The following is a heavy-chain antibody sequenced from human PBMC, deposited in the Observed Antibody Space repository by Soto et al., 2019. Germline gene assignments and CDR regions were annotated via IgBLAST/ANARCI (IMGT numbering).Heavy chain of an antibody. D-gene: IGHD1-7*01. V-gene: IGHV1-2*04. Sequence: GTSVKVSCKVSGYTFTGYYMHWVRQAPGQGHERMGWTNPNSGGTNYAQKFQGWVTMTRETSISTAYMELSRLRSDDTAVYYCAGTSSLQWYYMDVWDKGTTVTVSS. CDR3: AGTSSLQWYYMDV. CDR1: GYTFTGYY. CDR2: TNPNSGGT. J-gene: IGHJ6*03.